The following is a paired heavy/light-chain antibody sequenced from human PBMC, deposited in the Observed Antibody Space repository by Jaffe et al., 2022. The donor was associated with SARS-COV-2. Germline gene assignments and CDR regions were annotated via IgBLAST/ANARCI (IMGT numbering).Heavy chain of an antibody. D-gene: IGHD3-22*01. Sequence: QIILKESGPTLVKPTQTLTLTCTFSGFSLSSSGVGVGWIRQPPGKALEWLALIYWDDDKRYSPSLKSRLTITKDTSKNQVVLTMTNMDPVDTGTYYCAHRGTSSGFQNWFDPWGQGTLVTVSS. J-gene: IGHJ5*02. CDR3: AHRGTSSGFQNWFDP. CDR2: IYWDDDK. CDR1: GFSLSSSGVG. V-gene: IGHV2-5*02.
Light chain of an antibody. CDR1: QSISSH. J-gene: IGKJ2*01. Sequence: DIQMTQSPSSLSASVGDRVTITCRASQSISSHLNWYQQKPGKAPKLLIYTASSLQSGVPSRFSGSGSGTDFTLTISSLQREDFATYYCQQSYSGPYTFGQGTKLEIK. CDR3: QQSYSGPYT. CDR2: TAS. V-gene: IGKV1-39*01.